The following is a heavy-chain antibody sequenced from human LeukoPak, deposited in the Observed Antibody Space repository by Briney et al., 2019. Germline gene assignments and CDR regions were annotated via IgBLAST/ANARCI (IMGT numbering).Heavy chain of an antibody. CDR2: IWYDGSNK. J-gene: IGHJ4*02. CDR1: GFTFSSYG. CDR3: ARRGRGYGSGSYSFDY. V-gene: IGHV3-33*01. D-gene: IGHD3-10*01. Sequence: GGSLRLSCAASGFTFSSYGMHWVRHAPGKGLEWVAVIWYDGSNKYYADSVKGRFTISRDNSKNTLYLQMNSLRAEDTAVYYCARRGRGYGSGSYSFDYWGQGTLVTVSS.